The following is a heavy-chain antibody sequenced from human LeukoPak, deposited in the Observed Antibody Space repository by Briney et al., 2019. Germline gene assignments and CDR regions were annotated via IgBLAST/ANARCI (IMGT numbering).Heavy chain of an antibody. Sequence: ASVKVSCKASGYTFTSYGISWVRQAPGQGLEWMGWISAYNGNTNYAQKLQDRVTMTTDTSTSTAYMELRSLRSDDTAVYYCARPLESERSNWFDPWGQGTLVTVSS. CDR1: GYTFTSYG. CDR3: ARPLESERSNWFDP. CDR2: ISAYNGNT. J-gene: IGHJ5*02. D-gene: IGHD3-3*01. V-gene: IGHV1-18*01.